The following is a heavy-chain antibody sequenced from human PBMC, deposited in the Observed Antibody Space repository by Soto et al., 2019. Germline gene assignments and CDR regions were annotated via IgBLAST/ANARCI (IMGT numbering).Heavy chain of an antibody. CDR1: GGTFSRYT. Sequence: ASVKVSCKASGGTFSRYTITWVRQAPGQGLEWMGGITPMFGTPNYAQKFQGRVTITADESTSTAYMELSSLRSEDTAMYYCARDGTLYDSSAYYYLPWGQGTLVTV. D-gene: IGHD3-22*01. CDR3: ARDGTLYDSSAYYYLP. CDR2: ITPMFGTP. J-gene: IGHJ5*02. V-gene: IGHV1-69*13.